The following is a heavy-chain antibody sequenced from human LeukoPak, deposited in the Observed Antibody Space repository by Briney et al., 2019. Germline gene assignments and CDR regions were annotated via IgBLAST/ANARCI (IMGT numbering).Heavy chain of an antibody. D-gene: IGHD3-9*01. CDR2: IIPIFGTA. V-gene: IGHV1-69*13. CDR1: GGTFSSYA. J-gene: IGHJ5*02. Sequence: ASVKVSCKASGGTFSSYAISWVRQAPGQGLEWMGVIIPIFGTANYAQKFQGRVTITADESTSTDYMELISLRSEDTDVYYCASDRGYEILTGFTSDLSWFDPWGQGTLVTVSS. CDR3: ASDRGYEILTGFTSDLSWFDP.